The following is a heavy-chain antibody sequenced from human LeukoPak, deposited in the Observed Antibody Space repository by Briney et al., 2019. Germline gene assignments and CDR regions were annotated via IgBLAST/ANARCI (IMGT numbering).Heavy chain of an antibody. D-gene: IGHD3-10*01. CDR3: ARGIFLPPITMVRGAAQRRENYYYYGMDV. V-gene: IGHV4-61*01. CDR1: GGSVSSGSYY. CDR2: IYYSGST. J-gene: IGHJ6*02. Sequence: SETLSLTCTVSGGSVSSGSYYWSWIRQPPGKGLEWIGYIYYSGSTNYNPSLKSRVTISVDTSKNQFSLKLSSVTAADTAVYYCARGIFLPPITMVRGAAQRRENYYYYGMDVWGQGTTVTVSS.